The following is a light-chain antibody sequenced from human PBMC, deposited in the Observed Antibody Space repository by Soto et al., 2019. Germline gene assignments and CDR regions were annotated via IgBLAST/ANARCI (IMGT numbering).Light chain of an antibody. CDR1: QSISSW. V-gene: IGKV1-5*03. J-gene: IGKJ4*01. CDR2: KAS. Sequence: DIQLTQSPSTLSASVGDRATITCRASQSISSWLAWYQQKPGKAPKLLVYKASSLESGVPSRFSGSGSGTESTLTISTLQPDDFATYYGQQYEAYPLTFGGGTKVEI. CDR3: QQYEAYPLT.